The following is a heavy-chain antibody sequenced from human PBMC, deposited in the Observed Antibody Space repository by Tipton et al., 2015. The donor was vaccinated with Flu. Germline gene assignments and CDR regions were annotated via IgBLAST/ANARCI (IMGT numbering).Heavy chain of an antibody. CDR3: ARERAESGYDSPHAFDI. J-gene: IGHJ3*02. CDR2: INHSGST. Sequence: TLSLTCAVYGGSFSGYYWSWIRQPPGKGLEWIGEINHSGSTNYNPSLKSRVTISVDTSKNQFSLKLSSVTAADTAVYYRARERAESGYDSPHAFDIWGQGTMVTVSS. D-gene: IGHD5-12*01. CDR1: GGSFSGYY. V-gene: IGHV4-34*01.